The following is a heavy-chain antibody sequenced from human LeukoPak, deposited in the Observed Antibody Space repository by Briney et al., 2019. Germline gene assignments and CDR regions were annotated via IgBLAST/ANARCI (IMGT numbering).Heavy chain of an antibody. D-gene: IGHD6-13*01. J-gene: IGHJ6*03. CDR1: GFTFNNYA. Sequence: GGSLRLSRAASGFTFNNYAMSWVRQAPGKGLEWVSTITGSGGSTYSADSVKGRLTISRDNSKNTLYLQMNSLRADDTALYYCARNQDSSWYYYYMDVWGKGTTVTVSS. CDR2: ITGSGGST. V-gene: IGHV3-23*01. CDR3: ARNQDSSWYYYYMDV.